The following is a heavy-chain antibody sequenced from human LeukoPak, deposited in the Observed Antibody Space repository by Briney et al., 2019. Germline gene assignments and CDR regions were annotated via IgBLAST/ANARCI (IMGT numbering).Heavy chain of an antibody. Sequence: SETLSLTCNVSVGSLSPYFWSWIRQTPGTTLEWIGYIYATGNTNYSPSLKGRVTISLDTSKNHFPLRLRSVTAADTALYYCARHFRRDYPDSGSSQYFHYIDVWGKGTTVVVSS. CDR3: ARHFRRDYPDSGSSQYFHYIDV. J-gene: IGHJ6*03. CDR2: IYATGNT. CDR1: VGSLSPYF. V-gene: IGHV4-4*09. D-gene: IGHD3-10*01.